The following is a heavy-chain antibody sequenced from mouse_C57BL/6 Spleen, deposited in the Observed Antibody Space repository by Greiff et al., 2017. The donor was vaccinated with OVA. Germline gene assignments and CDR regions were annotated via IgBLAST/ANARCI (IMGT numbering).Heavy chain of an antibody. Sequence: QVQLKESGAELMKPGASVKLSCKATGYTFTGYWLEWVKQRPGPGLEWIGEILPGSGSTNYNEKFKGKATFTADTSSNTAYMQLSSMTTEYSAIDYCARGSSGYSYYFDYWGQGTTLTVSS. V-gene: IGHV1-9*01. J-gene: IGHJ2*01. CDR2: ILPGSGST. CDR1: GYTFTGYW. D-gene: IGHD3-2*02. CDR3: ARGSSGYSYYFDY.